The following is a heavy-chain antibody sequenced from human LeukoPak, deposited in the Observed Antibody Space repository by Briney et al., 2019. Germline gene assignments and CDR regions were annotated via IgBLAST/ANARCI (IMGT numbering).Heavy chain of an antibody. CDR1: GGTFSSYA. CDR2: IIPIFGTA. D-gene: IGHD3-10*01. CDR3: AREGFPSYYYGSGRPGVWFDP. Sequence: ASVKVSCKASGGTFSSYAISWVRQAPGQGLEWMGGIIPIFGTANYAQKFQGRVTITADESTSTAYMELSSLRSEDTAVYYCAREGFPSYYYGSGRPGVWFDPWGQGTLVTVSS. V-gene: IGHV1-69*13. J-gene: IGHJ5*02.